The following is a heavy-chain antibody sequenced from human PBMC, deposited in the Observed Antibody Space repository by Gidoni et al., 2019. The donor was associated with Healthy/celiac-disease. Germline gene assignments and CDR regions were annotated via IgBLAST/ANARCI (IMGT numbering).Heavy chain of an antibody. D-gene: IGHD6-13*01. V-gene: IGHV1-46*03. Sequence: QVQLVQSGAEVKKPGASVTFSCKASGYTFTSYYLHWVRQAHGQGLEWMGIINPSGGSTSYAQKFQGRVTMTRDTSTSTVDMELSSLRAEDTAVYYCAREEGQQLVRGPFDYWGQGTLVTVSS. CDR3: AREEGQQLVRGPFDY. CDR1: GYTFTSYY. CDR2: INPSGGST. J-gene: IGHJ4*02.